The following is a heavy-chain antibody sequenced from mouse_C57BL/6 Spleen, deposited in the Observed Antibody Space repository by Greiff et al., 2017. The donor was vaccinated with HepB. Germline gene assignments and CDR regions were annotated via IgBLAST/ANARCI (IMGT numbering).Heavy chain of an antibody. CDR1: GYTFTSYW. Sequence: QVQLQQPGAELVMPGASVKLSCKASGYTFTSYWMHWVKQRPGQGLEWIGEIDPSDSYTNYNQKFKGKSTLTVDKSSSTAYMQLSSLTSEDSAVYYCAKGSREYFDYWGQGTTLTVSS. D-gene: IGHD6-1*01. V-gene: IGHV1-69*01. CDR3: AKGSREYFDY. CDR2: IDPSDSYT. J-gene: IGHJ2*01.